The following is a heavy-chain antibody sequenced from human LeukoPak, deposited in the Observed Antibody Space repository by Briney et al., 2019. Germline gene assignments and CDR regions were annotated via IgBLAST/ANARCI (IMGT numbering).Heavy chain of an antibody. CDR2: ISAYNGNT. CDR3: AAGVRGSGSYFAFDI. CDR1: GYTFTSYG. V-gene: IGHV1-18*01. J-gene: IGHJ3*02. D-gene: IGHD3-10*01. Sequence: ASVKVSCKASGYTFTSYGISWVRQAPGQGLEWMGWISAYNGNTNYAQKLQGRVTMTTDTSTSTAYMELSSLRSEDTAVYYCAAGVRGSGSYFAFDIWGQGTMVTVSS.